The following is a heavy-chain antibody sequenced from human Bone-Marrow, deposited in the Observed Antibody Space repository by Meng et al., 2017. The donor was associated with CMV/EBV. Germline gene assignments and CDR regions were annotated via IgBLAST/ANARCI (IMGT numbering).Heavy chain of an antibody. D-gene: IGHD5-12*01. Sequence: QVQLVQPGAEVTKPGASVKVSCKASGYTFTGYYMHWVRQAPGQGLEWMGWINPNSGGTNYAQKFQGRVTMTRDTSISTAYMELSRLRSDDTAVYYCARVVVATSINNWFDPWGQGTLVTVSS. J-gene: IGHJ5*02. CDR1: GYTFTGYY. CDR2: INPNSGGT. V-gene: IGHV1-2*02. CDR3: ARVVVATSINNWFDP.